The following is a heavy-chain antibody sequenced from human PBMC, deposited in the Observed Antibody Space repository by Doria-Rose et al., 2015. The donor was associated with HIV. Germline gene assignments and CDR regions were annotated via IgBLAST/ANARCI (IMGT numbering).Heavy chain of an antibody. J-gene: IGHJ5*02. CDR3: ARSFTMVQGVTNWFDP. CDR1: GGSFSNYY. V-gene: IGHV4-34*01. Sequence: GQRQQWGAGLLKPSETLSLNCAVYGGSFSNYYWTWIRQPPGKGPEWIGEINHSGSTNYNPSLKSRVTISVDTSKNQFSLKLSSVTAADMAVYYCARSFTMVQGVTNWFDPWGQGTLVTVSS. CDR2: INHSGST. D-gene: IGHD3-10*01.